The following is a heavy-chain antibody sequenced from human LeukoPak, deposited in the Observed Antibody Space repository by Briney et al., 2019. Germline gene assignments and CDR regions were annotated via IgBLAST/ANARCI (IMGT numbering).Heavy chain of an antibody. CDR3: ARDLAYFDL. Sequence: GGSLRLSCAASGFMFNNYWMTWVRQPPGKGLEWVANIRQDASTKNYVDSVKGRFTISRGNAKNSLYLQMSRLRAEDTAVYYCARDLAYFDLWGRGTLVTVSS. CDR2: IRQDASTK. V-gene: IGHV3-7*03. CDR1: GFMFNNYW. D-gene: IGHD2-21*01. J-gene: IGHJ2*01.